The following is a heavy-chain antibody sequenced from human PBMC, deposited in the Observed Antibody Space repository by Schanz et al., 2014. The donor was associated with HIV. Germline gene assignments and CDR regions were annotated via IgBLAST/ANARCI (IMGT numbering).Heavy chain of an antibody. CDR2: ISGSGGST. CDR1: GFTFSNYA. Sequence: EVQLLESGGGLVQPGGSLSLSCAASGFTFSNYAMSWVRQAPGKGLEWVSVISGSGGSTYYADSVKGRFAISRDKSKNTLYLQMNSLRVEDTAVYYCAKMARSVAANTNFDYWGQGTLVTVSS. V-gene: IGHV3-23*01. D-gene: IGHD6-19*01. CDR3: AKMARSVAANTNFDY. J-gene: IGHJ4*02.